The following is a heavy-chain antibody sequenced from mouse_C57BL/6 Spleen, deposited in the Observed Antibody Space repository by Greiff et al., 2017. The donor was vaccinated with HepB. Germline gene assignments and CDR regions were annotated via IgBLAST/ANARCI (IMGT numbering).Heavy chain of an antibody. CDR2: INPSHGGT. V-gene: IGHV1-53*01. D-gene: IGHD1-1*01. J-gene: IGHJ4*01. Sequence: QVQLQQPGAELVKPGASVKLSCKASGFTFTSYWMPWVKQRPGQGLEWIGNINPSHGGTNYNEKFKSKATMTVDKSSSTAYMQLSSLTSEDAAVYCYVRTTVVAPLDYWGQGTSVTVSS. CDR3: VRTTVVAPLDY. CDR1: GFTFTSYW.